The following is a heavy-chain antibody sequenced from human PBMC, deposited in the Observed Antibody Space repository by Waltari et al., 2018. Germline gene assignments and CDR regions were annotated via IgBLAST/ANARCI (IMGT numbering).Heavy chain of an antibody. CDR1: GFTVSHNS. CDR3: ARGHTISGGDYMDV. Sequence: EVQLVESGGGLIQPGGSLRLSCAVSGFTVSHNSMRWVRQAPGKGLEWVSVIYTVGSTFYADSVRGRFTISRDNSMNTLFLQMNSLRGEDTAVYYCARGHTISGGDYMDVWGKGTTVIVSS. D-gene: IGHD3-3*01. CDR2: IYTVGST. V-gene: IGHV3-53*01. J-gene: IGHJ6*03.